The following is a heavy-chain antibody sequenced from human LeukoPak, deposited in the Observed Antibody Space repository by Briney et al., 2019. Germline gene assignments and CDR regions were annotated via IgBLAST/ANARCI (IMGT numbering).Heavy chain of an antibody. Sequence: ASVKVSCKASGYTFTGYYMHWVRQATGQGLEWMGWMNPNSGNTGYAQKFQGRVTMTRNTSISTAYMELSSLRSEDTAVYYCARGRVSTTRKLVLVTYRLYYYYYGMDVWGQGTTVTVSS. D-gene: IGHD2-21*02. CDR2: MNPNSGNT. J-gene: IGHJ6*02. CDR1: GYTFTGYY. CDR3: ARGRVSTTRKLVLVTYRLYYYYYGMDV. V-gene: IGHV1-8*02.